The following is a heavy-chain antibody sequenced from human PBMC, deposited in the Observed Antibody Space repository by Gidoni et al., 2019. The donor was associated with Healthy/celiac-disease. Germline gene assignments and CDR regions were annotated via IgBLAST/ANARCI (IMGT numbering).Heavy chain of an antibody. CDR2: IYSGGST. J-gene: IGHJ5*02. V-gene: IGHV3-66*01. D-gene: IGHD5-12*01. CDR3: ARKGYGRWFDP. Sequence: EVQLVESGGGLVQPGGSLRLSCAASGFTVSSNYMSWVRQAPGKGLEWLSVIYSGGSTYYADSVKGRFTISRDNSKNTLYLQMNSLRAEDTAVYYCARKGYGRWFDPWGQGTLVTVSS. CDR1: GFTVSSNY.